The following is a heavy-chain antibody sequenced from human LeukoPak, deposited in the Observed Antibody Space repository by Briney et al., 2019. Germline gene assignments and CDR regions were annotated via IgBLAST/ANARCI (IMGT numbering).Heavy chain of an antibody. D-gene: IGHD2-2*01. V-gene: IGHV4-61*02. CDR1: GGSISSGSYY. Sequence: SETLSLTCTVSGGSISSGSYYWSWIRQPAGKGLEWIGRIYTSGSTNYNPSLKSRVTISVDTSKNQFSLKLSSVTAADTAVYYCARAGSSTTENLDYWGQGTLVTVSS. CDR3: ARAGSSTTENLDY. CDR2: IYTSGST. J-gene: IGHJ4*02.